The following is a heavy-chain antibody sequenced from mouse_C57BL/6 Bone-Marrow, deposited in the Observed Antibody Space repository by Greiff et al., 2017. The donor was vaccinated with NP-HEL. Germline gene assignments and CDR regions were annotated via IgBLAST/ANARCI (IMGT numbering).Heavy chain of an antibody. Sequence: QVQLQQPGAELVMPGASVKLSCKASGYTFTSYWMHWVKQRPGQGLEWIGEIDPSDSYTNYNQKFKGKSTLTVDKSSSTAYMQLSSLTSEDSAVYYCATRQLRLYYFDYWGQGTTLTVSS. J-gene: IGHJ2*01. CDR2: IDPSDSYT. CDR1: GYTFTSYW. CDR3: ATRQLRLYYFDY. D-gene: IGHD3-2*02. V-gene: IGHV1-69*01.